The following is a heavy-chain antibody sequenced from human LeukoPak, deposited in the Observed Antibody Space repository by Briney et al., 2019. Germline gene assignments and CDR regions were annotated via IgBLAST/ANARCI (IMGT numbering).Heavy chain of an antibody. CDR2: INPNSGGT. CDR3: ARRRDTAMVNAFGY. Sequence: ASVKVSCKASGYTFTGYYMHWVRQAPGQGLEWMGWINPNSGGTNYAQKFQGRVTMTRDTSISTAYMELSRLRSDDTAVYYCARRRDTAMVNAFGYSGQGTLVTVSS. V-gene: IGHV1-2*02. CDR1: GYTFTGYY. J-gene: IGHJ4*02. D-gene: IGHD5-18*01.